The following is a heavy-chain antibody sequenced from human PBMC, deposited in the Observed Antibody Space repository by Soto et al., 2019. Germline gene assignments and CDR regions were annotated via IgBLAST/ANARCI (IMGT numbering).Heavy chain of an antibody. V-gene: IGHV4-59*01. CDR2: IYYSGST. CDR1: GGSISSYY. D-gene: IGHD3-16*02. Sequence: SETLSLTCTVSGGSISSYYWSWIRQPPGKGLEWIGYIYYSGSTNYNPSLKSRVTISVDTSKNQFSLKLSSVTAADTAVYYCAGSSGGIGGVIAPYFDYWGQGTLVTVSS. J-gene: IGHJ4*02. CDR3: AGSSGGIGGVIAPYFDY.